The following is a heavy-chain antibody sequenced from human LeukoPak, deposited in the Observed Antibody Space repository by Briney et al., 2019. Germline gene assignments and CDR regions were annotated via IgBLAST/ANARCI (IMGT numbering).Heavy chain of an antibody. CDR3: AKDDYYDSSGYYDY. J-gene: IGHJ4*02. CDR2: ISYDGSNK. Sequence: GRSLRLSCAASGFTFSSYGMHWVRQAPGKGLEWVAVISYDGSNKYYADSVKGRLTISRDNSKNTLYLQMNSLRAEDTAVYYCAKDDYYDSSGYYDYWGQGTLVTVSS. D-gene: IGHD3-22*01. V-gene: IGHV3-30*18. CDR1: GFTFSSYG.